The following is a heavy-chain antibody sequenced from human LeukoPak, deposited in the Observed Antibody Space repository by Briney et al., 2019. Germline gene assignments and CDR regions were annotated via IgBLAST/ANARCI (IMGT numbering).Heavy chain of an antibody. CDR1: GGSISSSSYY. V-gene: IGHV4-39*01. D-gene: IGHD2-21*01. CDR2: IYYSGST. CDR3: ARHNTLFDGMDV. J-gene: IGHJ6*02. Sequence: PSETLSLTCTVSGGSISSSSYYWGWIRQPPGRGLEWIGSIYYSGSTSYNPSLKSRVTISVDTSKNWFSLKLSSVTAADTAVYYCARHNTLFDGMDVWGQGTTVTVSS.